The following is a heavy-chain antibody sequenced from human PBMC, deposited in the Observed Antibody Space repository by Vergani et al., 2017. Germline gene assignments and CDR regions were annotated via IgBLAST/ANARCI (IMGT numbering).Heavy chain of an antibody. D-gene: IGHD1-26*01. CDR2: IKSKTDGGTT. CDR1: VFTFSNDW. CDR3: ISVVGATIIDY. Sequence: EVQLVASGGGLVKPGGSLRLSCAASVFTFSNDWMSWVRQAPGKGLEWVGRIKSKTDGGTTDYAAPVNGRFTISRDDSKNTLYLQMNSLKTEDTAVYYFISVVGATIIDYWGQGTLVTVSS. V-gene: IGHV3-15*01. J-gene: IGHJ4*02.